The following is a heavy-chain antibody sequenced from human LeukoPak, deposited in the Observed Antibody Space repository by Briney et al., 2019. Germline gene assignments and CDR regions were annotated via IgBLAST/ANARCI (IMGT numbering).Heavy chain of an antibody. J-gene: IGHJ4*02. CDR2: IYYSGST. CDR1: GGSISSGGYY. D-gene: IGHD5-18*01. CDR3: ARVDTAMVTGFDC. V-gene: IGHV4-61*08. Sequence: SETLSLTCTVSGGSISSGGYYWSWIRQPPGKGLEWIGYIYYSGSTNYNPSLKSRVTISVDTSKNQFSLKLSSVTAADTAVYYCARVDTAMVTGFDCWGQGTLVTVSS.